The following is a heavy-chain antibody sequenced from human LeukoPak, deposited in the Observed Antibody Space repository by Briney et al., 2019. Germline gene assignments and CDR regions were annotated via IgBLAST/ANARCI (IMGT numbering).Heavy chain of an antibody. J-gene: IGHJ6*03. CDR2: IYYSGST. V-gene: IGHV4-59*01. CDR3: ARAPGFYDFWSGPRHYYMDV. Sequence: KPSETLPLTCTVSGGSISSYYWSWIRQPPGKGLEWIGYIYYSGSTNYNPSLKSRVTISVDTSKNQFPLKLSSVTAADTAVYYCARAPGFYDFWSGPRHYYMDVWAKGTTVTVSS. CDR1: GGSISSYY. D-gene: IGHD3-3*01.